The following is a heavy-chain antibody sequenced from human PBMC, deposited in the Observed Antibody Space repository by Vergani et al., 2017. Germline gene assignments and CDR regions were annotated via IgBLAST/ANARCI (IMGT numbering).Heavy chain of an antibody. J-gene: IGHJ4*02. CDR2: ICHTEDT. CDR1: GDSISSNNC. CDR3: ATIGYRRCGYYFDY. Sequence: QVQLQESGPGLVKPPGTLSLTCAVSGDSISSNNCWTWVRQPPGKGLEWIGEICHTEDTKYSPSLKSRVPVSVDESRNLFSLRLNSVTAADTAVYYCATIGYRRCGYYFDYWGQGSLVTVSS. V-gene: IGHV4-4*03. D-gene: IGHD2-2*02.